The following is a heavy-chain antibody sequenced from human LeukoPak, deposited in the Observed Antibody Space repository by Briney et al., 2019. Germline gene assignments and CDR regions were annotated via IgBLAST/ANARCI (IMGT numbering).Heavy chain of an antibody. J-gene: IGHJ3*02. Sequence: PGRSLRLSCAASGXTFSTYGMHWVRQAPGKGLEXXXXXXXXGSNKYYADSVKGRFTISRDNSKNTLYLQMNSLRAEDTAVYYCAKFPLAVGSRSADAFDIWGQGTMVTVSS. D-gene: IGHD6-13*01. CDR3: AKFPLAVGSRSADAFDI. CDR2: XXXXGSNK. V-gene: IGHV3-30*18. CDR1: GXTFSTYG.